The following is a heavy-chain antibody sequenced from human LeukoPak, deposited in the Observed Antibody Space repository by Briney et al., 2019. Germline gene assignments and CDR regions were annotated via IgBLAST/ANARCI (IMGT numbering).Heavy chain of an antibody. CDR3: ASGMEGWYFDL. J-gene: IGHJ2*01. Sequence: SVKVSCKASGGTFSSYAISWVRQAPGQGLEWMGRIIPILGIANYAQKFQGRVTITADNSTSTAYMELSSLRSEDTAVYYCASGMEGWYFDLWGRGTLVTVSS. CDR2: IIPILGIA. CDR1: GGTFSSYA. D-gene: IGHD3-3*01. V-gene: IGHV1-69*04.